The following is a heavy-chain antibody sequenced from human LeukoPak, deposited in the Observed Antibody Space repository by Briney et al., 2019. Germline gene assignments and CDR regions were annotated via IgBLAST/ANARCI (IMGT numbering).Heavy chain of an antibody. CDR2: IIPILGVA. CDR1: GGTFSSYA. D-gene: IGHD2-15*01. V-gene: IGHV1-69*04. CDR3: ATLYCSGGSCYELGYYYGMDV. Sequence: SVKVSCKASGGTFSSYAISWVRQAPGQGLEWMGRIIPILGVANYAQKFQGRVTITADKSTSTAYMELSSLRSEDTAVYYCATLYCSGGSCYELGYYYGMDVWGQGTTVTVSS. J-gene: IGHJ6*02.